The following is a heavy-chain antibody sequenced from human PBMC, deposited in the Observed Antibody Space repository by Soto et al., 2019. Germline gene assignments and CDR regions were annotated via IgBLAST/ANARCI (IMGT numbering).Heavy chain of an antibody. Sequence: PSETLSLTCTVSGGSVSSGSYYWSWIRQPPGKGLEWIGYIYYSGSTNYNPSLKSRVTISVDTSKNQFSLKLSSVTAADTAVYYCARDRYYDFWSGLNWFDPWGQGTLVT. CDR1: GGSVSSGSYY. J-gene: IGHJ5*02. V-gene: IGHV4-61*01. CDR3: ARDRYYDFWSGLNWFDP. D-gene: IGHD3-3*01. CDR2: IYYSGST.